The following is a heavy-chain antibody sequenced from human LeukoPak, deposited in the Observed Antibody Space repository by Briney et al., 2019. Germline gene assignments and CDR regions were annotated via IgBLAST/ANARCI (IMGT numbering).Heavy chain of an antibody. Sequence: GGSLRLSCAASGFTFSSYAMSWVRQAPGKGLEWVSAISGSGGSTYYADSVKGRFTISRDNSKNTLFLQMNSLRAEDTAVYYCTRLLYYYDSTIYQRYFDYWGQGTLVTVSS. CDR3: TRLLYYYDSTIYQRYFDY. CDR2: ISGSGGST. CDR1: GFTFSSYA. J-gene: IGHJ4*02. V-gene: IGHV3-23*01. D-gene: IGHD3-22*01.